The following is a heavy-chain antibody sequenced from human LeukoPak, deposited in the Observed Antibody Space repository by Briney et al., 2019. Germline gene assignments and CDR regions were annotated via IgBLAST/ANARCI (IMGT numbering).Heavy chain of an antibody. CDR3: ARDPAYDFWSEQGDY. J-gene: IGHJ4*02. V-gene: IGHV3-23*01. D-gene: IGHD3-3*01. CDR1: GFTFTKYA. Sequence: GGSLRLSCAVSGFTFTKYAMTWVRQAPGKGLEWVSAIRGSGGTTYYADSVKGRFTISRDNAKNSLYLQMNSLRAEDTAVYYCARDPAYDFWSEQGDYWGQGTLVTVSS. CDR2: IRGSGGTT.